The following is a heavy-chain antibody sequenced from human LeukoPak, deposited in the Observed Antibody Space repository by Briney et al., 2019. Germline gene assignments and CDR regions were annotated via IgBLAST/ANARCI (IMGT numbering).Heavy chain of an antibody. V-gene: IGHV4-61*02. CDR2: ISSSGST. D-gene: IGHD3-10*01. CDR1: GDSISSGDYY. Sequence: SETLPLTCTVSGDSISSGDYYWSWIWQPAGKGLEWIGRISSSGSTNYNPSLKSRVTISVDTSKNQFSLKLSSVTAADTALYFCARLGAGLNFYYFDLWGQGSLVTVSS. J-gene: IGHJ4*02. CDR3: ARLGAGLNFYYFDL.